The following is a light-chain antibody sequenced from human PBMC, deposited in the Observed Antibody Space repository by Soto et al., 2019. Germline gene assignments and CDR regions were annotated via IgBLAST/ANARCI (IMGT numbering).Light chain of an antibody. V-gene: IGKV3-11*01. CDR2: GVS. J-gene: IGKJ1*01. CDR3: QQRTNSPPWT. CDR1: QNISTY. Sequence: EIVLTQSPATLSLSPGEGASLSCRASQNISTYLAWYQQIPGQVPRLLIYGVSKRAPAIPPRFSGRGSGTDFTLSVSGLETEHFATYYCQQRTNSPPWTFGQGTRV.